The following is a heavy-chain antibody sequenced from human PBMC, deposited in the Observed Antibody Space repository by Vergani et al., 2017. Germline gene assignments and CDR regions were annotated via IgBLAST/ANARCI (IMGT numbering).Heavy chain of an antibody. D-gene: IGHD2-15*01. CDR2: IKSDGSIT. J-gene: IGHJ5*01. Sequence: EVQLVESGGGLIHPGGSLRLSCEGSGFSFSGYWMHWVRQRPEKGLVWVSRIKSDGSITNYADSVKGRFTISRDNAKNTLYLEMNSLRGDDTAIYYCVRARGSGPCFMSNWFDSWGQGTLVTVSS. V-gene: IGHV3-74*01. CDR1: GFSFSGYW. CDR3: VRARGSGPCFMSNWFDS.